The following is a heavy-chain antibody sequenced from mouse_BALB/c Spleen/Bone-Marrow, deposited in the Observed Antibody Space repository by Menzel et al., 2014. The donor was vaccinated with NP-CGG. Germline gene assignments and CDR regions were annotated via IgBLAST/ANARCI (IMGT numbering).Heavy chain of an antibody. J-gene: IGHJ1*01. D-gene: IGHD1-1*01. CDR3: ARVYGWYIDV. Sequence: DVMLVESGGGLVQPGVSLKFSCVASGFTFSSYGMSWVRQTPDKRLELVATINNNGGSTYYPDSVKGQFTISRDNAKNTLYLQMSSLKSEDTAMYYCARVYGWYIDVWGAGTTVTVSS. V-gene: IGHV5-6-3*01. CDR2: INNNGGST. CDR1: GFTFSSYG.